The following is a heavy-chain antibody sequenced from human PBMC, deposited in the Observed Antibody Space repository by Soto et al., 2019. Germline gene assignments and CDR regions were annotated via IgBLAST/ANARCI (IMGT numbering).Heavy chain of an antibody. V-gene: IGHV3-66*01. CDR3: ARSRYYDSSGYQPYYYYGMDV. CDR1: GFTVSSNY. D-gene: IGHD3-22*01. Sequence: HPGGSLRLSCAASGFTVSSNYMSWVRQAPGKGLEWVSVIYSGGSTYYADSVKGRFTISRDNSKNTLYLQMNSLRAEDTAVYYCARSRYYDSSGYQPYYYYGMDVWGQGTTVTVSS. CDR2: IYSGGST. J-gene: IGHJ6*02.